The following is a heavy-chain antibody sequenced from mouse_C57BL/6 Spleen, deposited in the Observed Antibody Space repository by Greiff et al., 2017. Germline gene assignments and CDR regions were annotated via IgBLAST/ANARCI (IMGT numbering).Heavy chain of an antibody. J-gene: IGHJ1*03. CDR1: GFTFSDYY. V-gene: IGHV5-12*01. Sequence: DVQLVESGGGLVQPGGSLKLSCAASGFTFSDYYMYWVRQTPEKRLEWVAYISNGGGSTYYPDTVKGRFTSSRDNAKNTLYLQMSRLKSEDTAMYYCARLAGSYWYFDVWGTGTTVTVSS. CDR3: ARLAGSYWYFDV. CDR2: ISNGGGST.